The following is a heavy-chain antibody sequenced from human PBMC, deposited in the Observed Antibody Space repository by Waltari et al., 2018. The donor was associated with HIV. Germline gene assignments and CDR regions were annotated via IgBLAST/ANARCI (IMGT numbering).Heavy chain of an antibody. J-gene: IGHJ4*02. Sequence: QVQLVQSGAEVKKPGASVKVSCKASGYTFAGYYIHWVRQAPGQGLEWMGCIDPKSGGTKYAQKFQGRVTMTRDTSISTDYMELSRLRSDDTAVYYCVRGTLTLDYWGQGTLVTVSS. CDR2: IDPKSGGT. CDR3: VRGTLTLDY. V-gene: IGHV1-2*02. CDR1: GYTFAGYY. D-gene: IGHD1-1*01.